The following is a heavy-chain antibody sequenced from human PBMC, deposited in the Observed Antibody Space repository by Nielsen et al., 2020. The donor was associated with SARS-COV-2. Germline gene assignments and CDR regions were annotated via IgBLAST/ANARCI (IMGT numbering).Heavy chain of an antibody. J-gene: IGHJ4*02. CDR1: GGSISSGGYY. V-gene: IGHV4-31*03. CDR3: ARLTYDILTGPNYFDY. Sequence: SETLSLTCTVSGGSISSGGYYWSWIRQHPGKGLEWIGYIYYSGGTYYNPSLKSRVTISVDTSKNQFSLKLSSVTAADTAVYYCARLTYDILTGPNYFDYWGQGTLVTVPS. CDR2: IYYSGGT. D-gene: IGHD3-9*01.